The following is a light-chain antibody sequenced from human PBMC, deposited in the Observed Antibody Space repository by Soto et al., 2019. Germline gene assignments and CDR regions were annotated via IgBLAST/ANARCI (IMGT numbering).Light chain of an antibody. V-gene: IGKV1-39*01. CDR1: RDVGSD. CDR2: AAS. Sequence: QMTQSPSSLSASVGEKIIITCRASRDVGSDVSWYQQKPGQAPKLLIYAASNLYTGVPSRFSGSRSGTEFTLTISSLQPEDFATYYCQQSYNTPQTFGQGTKVDI. CDR3: QQSYNTPQT. J-gene: IGKJ1*01.